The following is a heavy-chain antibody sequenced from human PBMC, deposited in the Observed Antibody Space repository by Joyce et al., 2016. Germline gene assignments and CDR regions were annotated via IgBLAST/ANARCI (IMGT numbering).Heavy chain of an antibody. CDR2: INQDGSEK. V-gene: IGHV3-7*01. CDR1: GFTFSRYW. J-gene: IGHJ4*02. Sequence: EVQLVESGGDLVQPGGSLRLYCVASGFTFSRYWINWVRQVPGKGLEWVAGINQDGSEKYYVDSVKGRFTISRDNAKNSLYLQVNSLRAEDTAIYYCARDIRYGYFDYWGQGTLVTVSS. CDR3: ARDIRYGYFDY. D-gene: IGHD1-14*01.